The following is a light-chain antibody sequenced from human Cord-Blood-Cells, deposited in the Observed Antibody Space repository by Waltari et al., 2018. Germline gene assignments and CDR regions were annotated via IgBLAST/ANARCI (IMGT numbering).Light chain of an antibody. CDR3: MQALQTLGA. Sequence: DIVMTQSPLSLPVTPGEPASISCRSSQSLLHSNGYNYLDWYLQKPGQSPQLLIYLGSNRAAGVPDRFSGSGSGTDFTLKSSRVEAEDVGVYGGMQALQTLGAVGPGTKGD. V-gene: IGKV2-28*01. CDR1: QSLLHSNGYNY. CDR2: LGS. J-gene: IGKJ3*01.